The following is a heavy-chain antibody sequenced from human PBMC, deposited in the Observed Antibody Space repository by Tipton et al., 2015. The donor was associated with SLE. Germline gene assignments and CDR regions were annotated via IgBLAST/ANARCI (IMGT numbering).Heavy chain of an antibody. D-gene: IGHD6-6*01. V-gene: IGHV4-38-2*01. J-gene: IGHJ4*02. CDR3: ARTYSSSSPFDY. Sequence: TLSLTCAVSGYSISSGYYWGWIRQPPGKGLEWIGSIYHSGSTYYNPSLKSRVTISVDTSKNQFSLKLSSVTAADTAVYYCARTYSSSSPFDYWGQGTLVTVSS. CDR1: GYSISSGYY. CDR2: IYHSGST.